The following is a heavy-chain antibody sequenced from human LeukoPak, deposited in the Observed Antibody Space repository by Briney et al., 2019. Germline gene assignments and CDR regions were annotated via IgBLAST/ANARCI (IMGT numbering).Heavy chain of an antibody. CDR1: GFTFSSYG. D-gene: IGHD2-15*01. J-gene: IGHJ4*02. V-gene: IGHV3-30*03. CDR3: ARDSVGGRFDY. CDR2: ISYDGSNK. Sequence: GGSLRLSCAASGFTFSSYGMHWVRQAPGKGLEWVAVISYDGSNKYYADSVKGRFTISRDNSKNTLYLQMNSLRAEDTAVYYCARDSVGGRFDYWGQGTLVTVSS.